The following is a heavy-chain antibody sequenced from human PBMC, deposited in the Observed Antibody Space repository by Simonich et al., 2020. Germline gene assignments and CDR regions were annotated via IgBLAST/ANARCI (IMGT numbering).Heavy chain of an antibody. Sequence: EVQLLESGGGLVQPGGSLRLSCAAAGCPFSSYAMCWVRQAPGEGLGCVSANSGSGGRTYYADSVKGRFTISRDNSKNTLYLQMNSLRAEDTAVYYCAKDSSLVGATDWFDPWGQGTLVTVSS. CDR2: NSGSGGRT. D-gene: IGHD1-26*01. J-gene: IGHJ5*02. CDR3: AKDSSLVGATDWFDP. CDR1: GCPFSSYA. V-gene: IGHV3-23*01.